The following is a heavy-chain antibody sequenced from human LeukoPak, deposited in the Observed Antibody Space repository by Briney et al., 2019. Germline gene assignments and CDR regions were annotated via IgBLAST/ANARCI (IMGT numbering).Heavy chain of an antibody. J-gene: IGHJ3*02. V-gene: IGHV3-23*01. CDR1: GFTFSSYA. Sequence: PAGSLRLSCAASGFTFSSYAMSWVRQAPGKGLEWVSGIIGSGGSTHYADSVKDRFTISRDNSKNTLYLQMNSLRAEDTAVYYCAKETVVVVAATPDTFDIWGQGTMVTVSS. CDR2: IIGSGGST. D-gene: IGHD2-15*01. CDR3: AKETVVVVAATPDTFDI.